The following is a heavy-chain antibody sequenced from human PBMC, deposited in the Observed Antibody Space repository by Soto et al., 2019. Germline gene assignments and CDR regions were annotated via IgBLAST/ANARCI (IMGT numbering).Heavy chain of an antibody. CDR3: AKAHSGWYSDFDY. V-gene: IGHV3-23*01. CDR2: ISGSGGST. J-gene: IGHJ4*02. Sequence: GGSLRLSCAASGFTFSSYAMSWVRQAPGKGLEWVSAISGSGGSTYYADSAKGRFTISRDNFKNTLYLQMNSLRAVDTVVYYCAKAHSGWYSDFDYWGQGTLVTVSS. D-gene: IGHD6-19*01. CDR1: GFTFSSYA.